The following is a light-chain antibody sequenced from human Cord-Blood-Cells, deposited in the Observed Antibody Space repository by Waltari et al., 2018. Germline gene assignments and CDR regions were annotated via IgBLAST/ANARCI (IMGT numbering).Light chain of an antibody. CDR3: NSRDSSGNHVV. J-gene: IGLJ2*01. CDR1: SLRNHY. Sequence: SSELTQDPAVSVALGQTVRITCQGDSLRNHYASWYQQKPGQAPVLVIYGKNNRPSGTTERFSGSSSGNTAALTISGAQAAEEADYYCNSRDSSGNHVVFGGGTKLTVL. V-gene: IGLV3-19*01. CDR2: GKN.